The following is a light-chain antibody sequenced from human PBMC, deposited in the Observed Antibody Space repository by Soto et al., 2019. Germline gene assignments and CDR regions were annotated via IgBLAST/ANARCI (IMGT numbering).Light chain of an antibody. CDR3: QQLNTYPLT. CDR1: QGISSY. V-gene: IGKV1-9*01. CDR2: AAS. J-gene: IGKJ4*01. Sequence: DIQMTQSPSTLSASVGDRVTITCRASQGISSYLAWYQQKPGKAPKLLIYAASTLQSGVPSRFSGSESGTEFTLTISSLQPEDFATYYCQQLNTYPLTFGGGTKVDI.